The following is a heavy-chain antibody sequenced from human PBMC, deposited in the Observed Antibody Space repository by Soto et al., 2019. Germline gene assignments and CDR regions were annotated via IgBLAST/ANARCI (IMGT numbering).Heavy chain of an antibody. CDR1: RASVSSNTAA. Sequence: RTPSLSCAISRASVSSNTAARDWIRRSLWIFLEWARRTYYRSKWYNDYAVSVKCRITINPDTSKNQFSLQLNSVPPEDTAVYYCARDTDQTYYDFWSGYYTFDYWGQGTLVTVSS. D-gene: IGHD3-3*01. CDR2: TYYRSKWYN. J-gene: IGHJ4*02. CDR3: ARDTDQTYYDFWSGYYTFDY. V-gene: IGHV6-1*01.